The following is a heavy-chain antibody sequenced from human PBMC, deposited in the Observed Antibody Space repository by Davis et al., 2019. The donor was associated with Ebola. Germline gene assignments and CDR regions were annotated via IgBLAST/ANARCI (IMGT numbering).Heavy chain of an antibody. D-gene: IGHD3-22*01. V-gene: IGHV3-23*01. Sequence: GESLKIPCAASGFTFSSYAMSWLRQAPGKGLEWVSAISGSGGSTYYADSVKGRFTISRDNSKNTLYLQMNSLRAEDTAVYYCAKEFSSGYSLGAIFHYWGQGTLVTVSS. CDR2: ISGSGGST. CDR3: AKEFSSGYSLGAIFHY. CDR1: GFTFSSYA. J-gene: IGHJ4*02.